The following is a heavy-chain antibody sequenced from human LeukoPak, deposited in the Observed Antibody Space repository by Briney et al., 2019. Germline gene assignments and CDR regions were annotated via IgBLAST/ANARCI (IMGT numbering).Heavy chain of an antibody. CDR2: ISSSGRPI. D-gene: IGHD3-9*01. CDR3: ARDPGAYYDILTGYNPAGVDY. CDR1: GFIFSDYY. J-gene: IGHJ4*02. Sequence: PGGSLRLSCAVSGFIFSDYYMSWIRQAPGKGLEWVSYISSSGRPIYHADSVKGRFTISRDNAKNSLYLQMNSLRAEDTAVYYCARDPGAYYDILTGYNPAGVDYWGQGTLVTVSS. V-gene: IGHV3-11*04.